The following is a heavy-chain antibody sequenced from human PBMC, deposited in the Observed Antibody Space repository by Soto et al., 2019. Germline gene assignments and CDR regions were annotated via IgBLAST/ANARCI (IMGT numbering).Heavy chain of an antibody. D-gene: IGHD2-2*03. V-gene: IGHV1-18*04. CDR2: INVYNGDI. CDR1: GYIFNYYG. CDR3: ARVDVAVVPAAMYYFDS. Sequence: QVQLLQSGAEVQKPGDSVKVSCKASGYIFNYYGISWVRQAPGQGLEWMGWINVYNGDIKFAEKFQDRVTMTTDTSTTTAYMELRSLRSDDTAVYYCARVDVAVVPAAMYYFDSWGQGTLVTVSS. J-gene: IGHJ4*02.